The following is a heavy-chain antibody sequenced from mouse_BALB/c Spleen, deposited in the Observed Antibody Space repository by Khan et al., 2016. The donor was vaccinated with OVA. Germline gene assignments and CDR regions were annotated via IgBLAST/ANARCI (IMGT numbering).Heavy chain of an antibody. J-gene: IGHJ4*01. CDR2: INPSTGYT. Sequence: QVQLKQSGAELTKPGASVKMSCKASGYTFTSYWMDWVKQRPGQGLEWIGYINPSTGYTEYNQKFKDKATLTTDKSSSTAYMQLSSLTSEDSAVYYCAASILCYYSMDYWGQGTSVTVSS. V-gene: IGHV1-7*01. CDR3: AASILCYYSMDY. CDR1: GYTFTSYW. D-gene: IGHD1-1*01.